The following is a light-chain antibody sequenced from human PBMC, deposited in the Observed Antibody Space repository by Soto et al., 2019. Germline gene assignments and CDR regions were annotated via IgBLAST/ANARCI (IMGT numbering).Light chain of an antibody. V-gene: IGLV1-47*01. J-gene: IGLJ2*01. Sequence: QSVLTQPPSASGTPGQRVTISCXGSXSNIGTYYVYWYQQLPGTAPKLLIYRNNQRPSGVPDRFSGSKSGTSASLAISGLRSEDEADYYCAAWDDSLSVVFGGGTKVTVL. CDR2: RNN. CDR3: AAWDDSLSVV. CDR1: XSNIGTYY.